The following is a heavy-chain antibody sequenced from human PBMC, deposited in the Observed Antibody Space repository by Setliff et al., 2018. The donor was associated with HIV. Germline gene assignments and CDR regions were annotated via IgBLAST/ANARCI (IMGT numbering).Heavy chain of an antibody. V-gene: IGHV3-66*02. CDR1: GFTVRSNY. CDR3: ARGYYMDV. Sequence: GGSLRLSCAASGFTVRSNYMNWVRQAPGKGLEWVSVIYSGGSTYYADSVKGRFTISRDNSKNTLYLQMNGLRGEDTAVYYCARGYYMDVWGKGTTVTVSS. CDR2: IYSGGST. J-gene: IGHJ6*03.